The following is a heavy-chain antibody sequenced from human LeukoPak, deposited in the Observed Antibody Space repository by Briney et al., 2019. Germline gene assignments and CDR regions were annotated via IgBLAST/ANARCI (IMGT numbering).Heavy chain of an antibody. CDR1: GFTFSNYG. V-gene: IGHV3-30*02. D-gene: IGHD3-3*01. CDR2: IRNDGSNK. Sequence: GGSLRLSCAASGFTFSNYGMHWVRQAPGKGLEWVAYIRNDGSNKYYADSVKGRFTISRDNSKNTLYLQMNSLRAEDTAVYYCAKGDRITIFGVANDYWGQGTLVTVSS. J-gene: IGHJ4*02. CDR3: AKGDRITIFGVANDY.